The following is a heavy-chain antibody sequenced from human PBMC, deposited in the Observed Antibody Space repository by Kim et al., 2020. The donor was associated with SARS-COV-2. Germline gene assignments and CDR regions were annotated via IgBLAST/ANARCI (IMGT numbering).Heavy chain of an antibody. CDR2: IRGNVDVGTT. CDR1: GFTFTNYW. Sequence: GGSLRLSCVASGFTFTNYWMSWVRQAPGKGLEWVCRIRGNVDVGTTDYAATVKGRFFISSDDYKNTLYLQMNRQKTEDTDVYYCDTGLDNILSKKVGLWGQGTLVTVSS. CDR3: DTGLDNILSKKVGL. D-gene: IGHD1-26*01. J-gene: IGHJ4*02. V-gene: IGHV3-15*01.